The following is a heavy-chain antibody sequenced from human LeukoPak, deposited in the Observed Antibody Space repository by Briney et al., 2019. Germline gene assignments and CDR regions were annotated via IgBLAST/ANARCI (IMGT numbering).Heavy chain of an antibody. V-gene: IGHV3-23*01. CDR1: GFTFSSYA. CDR3: AELGITMIGGV. Sequence: GGSLRLSCAASGFTFSSYAMTWVRQAPGKGLEWVSAISGSGGRTHYADSVKGRFTISRDNAKNSLYLQMNSLRAEDTAVYYCAELGITMIGGVWGKGTTVTISS. D-gene: IGHD3-10*02. J-gene: IGHJ6*04. CDR2: ISGSGGRT.